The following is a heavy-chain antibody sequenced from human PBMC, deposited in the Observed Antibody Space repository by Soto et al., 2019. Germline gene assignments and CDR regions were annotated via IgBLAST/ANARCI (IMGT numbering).Heavy chain of an antibody. J-gene: IGHJ6*02. CDR2: ISSSGSTI. CDR3: ARDGLSNEDYYYYYGMDV. V-gene: IGHV3-48*03. CDR1: GFTFSSYE. D-gene: IGHD2-2*03. Sequence: PGGSLRRSCAASGFTFSSYEMNWVRQAPGKGLEWVSYISSSGSTIYYADSVKGRFTISRDNAKNSLYLQMNSLRAEDTAVYYCARDGLSNEDYYYYYGMDVWGQGTTVTVSS.